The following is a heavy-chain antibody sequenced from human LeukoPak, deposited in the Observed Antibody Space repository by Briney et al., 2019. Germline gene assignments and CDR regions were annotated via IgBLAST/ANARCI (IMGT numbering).Heavy chain of an antibody. Sequence: PGGSLRLSCAASGFPFSSYWMHWVRQAPGKGLVWVSRINSDGSSTSYADSVKGRFTISRDNAKNTLYLQMNSLRAEDTAVYYCARGATTGAFDIWGQGTMVTVSS. J-gene: IGHJ3*02. V-gene: IGHV3-74*01. CDR3: ARGATTGAFDI. CDR2: INSDGSST. D-gene: IGHD1-26*01. CDR1: GFPFSSYW.